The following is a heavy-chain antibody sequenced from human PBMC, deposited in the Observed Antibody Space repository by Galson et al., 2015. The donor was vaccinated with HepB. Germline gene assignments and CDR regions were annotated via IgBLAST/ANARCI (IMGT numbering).Heavy chain of an antibody. D-gene: IGHD3-22*01. Sequence: SLRLSCAASGFTFSSYGMHWVRQAPGKGLEWVAVIWYDGSNKYYADSVKGRFAISRDNAKNSLYLQMNSLRAEDTALYYCARDATRHYYDRSGYYPEFGIWGQGTLVTVPS. CDR1: GFTFSSYG. CDR2: IWYDGSNK. J-gene: IGHJ4*02. V-gene: IGHV3-33*01. CDR3: ARDATRHYYDRSGYYPEFGI.